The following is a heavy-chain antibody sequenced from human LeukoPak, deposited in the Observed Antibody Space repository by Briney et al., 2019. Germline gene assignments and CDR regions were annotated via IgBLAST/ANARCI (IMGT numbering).Heavy chain of an antibody. CDR2: MSGSGGST. D-gene: IGHD1-26*01. V-gene: IGHV3-23*01. J-gene: IGHJ3*02. Sequence: PGGSLRLSCAASGFTFSIYAMIWVRQAPGKAREWVSAMSGSGGSTYYADSGKGRFTISRDNSKNTRYLQMNSRRTEETAVYYCATVTRIGVIVGATPGPFDTWGPGTMVTVSS. CDR3: ATVTRIGVIVGATPGPFDT. CDR1: GFTFSIYA.